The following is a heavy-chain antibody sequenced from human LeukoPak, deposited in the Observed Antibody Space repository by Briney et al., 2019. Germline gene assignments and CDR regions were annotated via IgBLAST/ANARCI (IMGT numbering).Heavy chain of an antibody. Sequence: HGGSLRLSCAASGFTVSSNYMRWVRQAPGQGLEWLSRIKGDGSDTLYADSVKGRFTISRDNSKNTLYLQTSSLGVDDTAVYYCARASTTVPNLLDYWGQGALVSVSS. D-gene: IGHD4-17*01. CDR3: ARASTTVPNLLDY. V-gene: IGHV3-74*01. CDR2: IKGDGSDT. J-gene: IGHJ4*02. CDR1: GFTVSSNY.